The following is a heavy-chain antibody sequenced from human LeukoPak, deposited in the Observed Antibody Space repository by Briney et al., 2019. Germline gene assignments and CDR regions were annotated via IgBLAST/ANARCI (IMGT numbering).Heavy chain of an antibody. V-gene: IGHV3-7*01. CDR3: ARGPDYGDRLDYFDY. J-gene: IGHJ4*02. D-gene: IGHD4-17*01. CDR1: GFMFSRHW. Sequence: GGSLRLSCAASGFMFSRHWMGWVRQAPGKGLEWVAAIKKDGGQYYVDSVKGRFIISRDNAKNSLDLQMNNLRAEDTAVYSCARGPDYGDRLDYFDYWGQGTLVTVSS. CDR2: IKKDGGQ.